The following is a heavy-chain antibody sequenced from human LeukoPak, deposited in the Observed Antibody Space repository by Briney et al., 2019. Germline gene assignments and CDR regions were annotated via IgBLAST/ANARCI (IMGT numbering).Heavy chain of an antibody. CDR3: ASGASGGVVAAFDY. CDR1: GGSLTGYY. CDR2: INHIGST. Sequence: PSETLSLTCAVYGGSLTGYYWSWIPQPPGKGWEWIGEINHIGSTNYNPSLKSRVTISVDTSKNQFSLKLSSVTAADTAVYYCASGASGGVVAAFDYWGQGTLVTVSS. J-gene: IGHJ4*02. V-gene: IGHV4-34*01. D-gene: IGHD2-15*01.